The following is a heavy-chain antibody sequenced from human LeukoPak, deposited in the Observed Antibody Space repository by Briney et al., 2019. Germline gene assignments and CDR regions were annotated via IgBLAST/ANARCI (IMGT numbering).Heavy chain of an antibody. D-gene: IGHD3-22*01. CDR3: ARAGYYLPFDY. CDR1: GFTFSSYW. J-gene: IGHJ4*02. CDR2: IKQDGSEK. V-gene: IGHV3-7*01. Sequence: GGSLRLSCAASGFTFSSYWMSWVRQAPGKGLEWVAIIKQDGSEKYYVDSVKGRFTISRDNAKNSLYLQMNSLRAEDTAVYYCARAGYYLPFDYWGQGTLVTVSS.